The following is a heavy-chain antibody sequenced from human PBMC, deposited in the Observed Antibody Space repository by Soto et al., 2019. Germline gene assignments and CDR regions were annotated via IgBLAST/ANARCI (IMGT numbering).Heavy chain of an antibody. D-gene: IGHD4-17*01. CDR3: ARDYGDCFDF. CDR1: GGSISNSNW. J-gene: IGHJ4*02. CDR2: IYHSGST. V-gene: IGHV4-4*02. Sequence: PSETLSLTCAVSGGSISNSNWWSWVRQHPGKGLEWIGEIYHSGSTNYNPSLKSRVTISVDTSKNQFSLNLTSVTAADTAVYYCARDYGDCFDFWGQGTLVTVSS.